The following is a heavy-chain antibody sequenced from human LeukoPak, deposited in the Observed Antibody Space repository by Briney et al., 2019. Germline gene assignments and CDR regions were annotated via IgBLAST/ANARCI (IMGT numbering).Heavy chain of an antibody. CDR3: AREVGATSFDY. J-gene: IGHJ4*02. Sequence: GGSLRLSCAASGFTFSSYSMNWVRQAPGRGLEWVSSISSSSSYIYYADSVKGRFTISRDNAKNSLYLQMNSLRAEDTAVYYCAREVGATSFDYWGQGTLVTVSS. D-gene: IGHD1-26*01. CDR2: ISSSSSYI. V-gene: IGHV3-21*01. CDR1: GFTFSSYS.